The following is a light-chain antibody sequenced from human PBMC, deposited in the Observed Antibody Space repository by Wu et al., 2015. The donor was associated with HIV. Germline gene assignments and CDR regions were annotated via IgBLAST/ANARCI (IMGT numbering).Light chain of an antibody. V-gene: IGKV3-11*01. CDR2: DAS. J-gene: IGKJ2*03. CDR1: RDIGSA. Sequence: RGRATLSCRASRDIGSALAWYQQKPGQPPRLVIYDASNRATGIPARFSGGGSGTDFTLTISSLEPEDFAIYYCQQRRNWPPMYSFGQGTKLEIK. CDR3: QQRRNWPPMYS.